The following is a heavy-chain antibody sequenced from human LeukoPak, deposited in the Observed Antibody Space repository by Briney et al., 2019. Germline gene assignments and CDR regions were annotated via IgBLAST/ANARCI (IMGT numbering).Heavy chain of an antibody. D-gene: IGHD6-6*01. J-gene: IGHJ6*02. CDR3: AREQGSSSSGRYGLDV. V-gene: IGHV1-46*01. CDR1: RYTFISYY. CDR2: INPSGGST. Sequence: GASVKVSCKASRYTFISYYIHWVRQAPGQGLEWMGIINPSGGSTSYAQKFQGRVTMTRDTSTSTAYMELSSLRSEDTAVYYCAREQGSSSSGRYGLDVWGQGTTVTVSS.